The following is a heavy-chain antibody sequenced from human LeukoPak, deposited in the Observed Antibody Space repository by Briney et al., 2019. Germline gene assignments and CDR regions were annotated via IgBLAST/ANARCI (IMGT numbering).Heavy chain of an antibody. J-gene: IGHJ4*02. D-gene: IGHD2-21*02. CDR1: GFTFSSYA. CDR3: AKDPPAYCGGDCYVGY. Sequence: PGRSLRLSCAASGFTFSSYAMHWVRQAPGKGLEWVAVISYDGSNKYYADSVKGRFTISRDNSKNTLYLQMNSLRAEDTAVYYCAKDPPAYCGGDCYVGYWGQGTLVTVSS. V-gene: IGHV3-30-3*01. CDR2: ISYDGSNK.